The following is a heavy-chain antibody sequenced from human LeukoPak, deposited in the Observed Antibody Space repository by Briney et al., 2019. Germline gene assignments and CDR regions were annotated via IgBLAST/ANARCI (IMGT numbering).Heavy chain of an antibody. CDR1: GYTFTSYA. Sequence: ASVKVSCKASGYTFTSYAMHWVRQAPGQRLEWMGWINAGNGNTKYSQKFQGRVTITRDTSASTAYMELSSLRSEDTAVYYCARAIKDYSFWSGNPYLAYWGQGTLVTVSS. CDR3: ARAIKDYSFWSGNPYLAY. J-gene: IGHJ4*02. CDR2: INAGNGNT. D-gene: IGHD3-3*01. V-gene: IGHV1-3*01.